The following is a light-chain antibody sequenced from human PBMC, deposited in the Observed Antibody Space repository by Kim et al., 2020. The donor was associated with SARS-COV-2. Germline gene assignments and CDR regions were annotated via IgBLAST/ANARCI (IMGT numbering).Light chain of an antibody. CDR1: QGISSW. Sequence: DIHMTQSPSSVSASVGDRVTITCRASQGISSWLAWYQQKPGKAPKLLIYTASTLQTGVPSRFRGSGPGTDFTLTISSLQPEDSATYYCQQAKSFPYTFGQGTKLEI. J-gene: IGKJ2*01. CDR3: QQAKSFPYT. V-gene: IGKV1-12*01. CDR2: TAS.